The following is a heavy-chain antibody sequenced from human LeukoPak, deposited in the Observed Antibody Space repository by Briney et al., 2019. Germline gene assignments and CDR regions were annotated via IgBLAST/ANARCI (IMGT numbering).Heavy chain of an antibody. V-gene: IGHV4-4*07. CDR2: IYTSGST. D-gene: IGHD2-15*01. CDR3: ARESLGYCSGGSCQGGHYYYYYMDV. J-gene: IGHJ6*03. Sequence: SETLSLTCTVSGGSISSYYWSWIRQPAGKGLEWIGRIYTSGSTNYNPSLKSRVTISVDTSKNQFSLKLSSVTAADTAVYYCARESLGYCSGGSCQGGHYYYYYMDVWGKGTTVTISS. CDR1: GGSISSYY.